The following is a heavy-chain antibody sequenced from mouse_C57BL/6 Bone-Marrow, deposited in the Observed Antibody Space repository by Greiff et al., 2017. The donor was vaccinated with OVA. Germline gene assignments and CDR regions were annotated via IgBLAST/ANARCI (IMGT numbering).Heavy chain of an antibody. D-gene: IGHD2-3*01. CDR1: GYTFTSYG. Sequence: QVQLKQSGAELARPGASVKLSCKASGYTFTSYGISWVKQRTGQGLEWIGEIYPRSGNTYYNEKFKGQATLTADKSSSTAYMELRSLTSEDSAVYFCARGLYDGYFLFAYWGQGTLVTVSA. J-gene: IGHJ3*01. CDR3: ARGLYDGYFLFAY. CDR2: IYPRSGNT. V-gene: IGHV1-81*01.